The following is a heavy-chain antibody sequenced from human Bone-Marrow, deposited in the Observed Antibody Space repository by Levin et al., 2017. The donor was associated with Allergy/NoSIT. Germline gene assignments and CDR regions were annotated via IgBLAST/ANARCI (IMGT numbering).Heavy chain of an antibody. J-gene: IGHJ4*02. V-gene: IGHV2-70*11. D-gene: IGHD3-10*01. Sequence: HSQTLSLTCTFSGFSLNASGMCVSWIRQPPGKALEWLARIDWDDDKYYSTSLKTRLTISRDTSKNQVVLTMTNMDPLDTATYFCARTSNHYYGGGFDYWGQGTLVTVSS. CDR2: IDWDDDK. CDR3: ARTSNHYYGGGFDY. CDR1: GFSLNASGMC.